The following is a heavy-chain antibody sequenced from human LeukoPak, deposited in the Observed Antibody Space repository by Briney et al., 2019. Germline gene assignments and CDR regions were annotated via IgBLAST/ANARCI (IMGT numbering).Heavy chain of an antibody. CDR3: ARQGSPRGYWFDP. D-gene: IGHD3-10*01. Sequence: PSETLSLTCTVSGGSISSYYWSWIRQPPGKGLEWIGYIYTSGSTNYNPSLKSRVTISVGTSKNQFSLKLSSVTAADTAVYYCARQGSPRGYWFDPWGQGTLVTVSS. CDR2: IYTSGST. CDR1: GGSISSYY. J-gene: IGHJ5*02. V-gene: IGHV4-4*09.